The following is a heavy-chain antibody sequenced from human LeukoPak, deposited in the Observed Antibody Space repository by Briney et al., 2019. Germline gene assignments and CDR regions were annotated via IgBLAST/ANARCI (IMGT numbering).Heavy chain of an antibody. CDR3: ARGGPRSRSYSSGWENWFDP. CDR2: ISAYNGNT. D-gene: IGHD6-19*01. J-gene: IGHJ5*02. CDR1: GYTFTSYG. V-gene: IGHV1-18*01. Sequence: ASVKVSCKASGYTFTSYGISWVRQAPGQGLEWMGWISAYNGNTNYAQKLQGRVTMTTDTSTSTAYMELRSLRSEDTAVYYCARGGPRSRSYSSGWENWFDPWGQGTLVTVSS.